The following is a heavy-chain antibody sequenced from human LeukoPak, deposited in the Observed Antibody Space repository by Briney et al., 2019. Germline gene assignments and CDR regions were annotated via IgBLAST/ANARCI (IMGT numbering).Heavy chain of an antibody. CDR2: ISGRGGST. Sequence: PGGSLRLSCAASGFTFSSYGMSWVRQAPGKGLEWVSAISGRGGSTYYADSVKGRFTISRHNSKNTLYLQMNSVRAEDTAVYYCARVTSTGYYAFDYWGQGTLVTVSS. V-gene: IGHV3-23*01. J-gene: IGHJ4*02. CDR3: ARVTSTGYYAFDY. D-gene: IGHD3-9*01. CDR1: GFTFSSYG.